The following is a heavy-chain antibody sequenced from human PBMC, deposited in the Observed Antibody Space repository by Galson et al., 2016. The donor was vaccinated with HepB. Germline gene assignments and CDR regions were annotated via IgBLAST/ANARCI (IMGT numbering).Heavy chain of an antibody. CDR3: ARDPYYYDSRGYTTGFDV. V-gene: IGHV3-53*01. J-gene: IGHJ3*01. CDR1: GFIVNNNY. Sequence: SLRLSCAASGFIVNNNYMNWVRQAPGKGLEWVSVLYSDGSTYYADSVKGRFTISGDNSKNMLYLQMNTLRAEDTAVYYCARDPYYYDSRGYTTGFDVWGQGTMVTVSS. CDR2: LYSDGST. D-gene: IGHD3-22*01.